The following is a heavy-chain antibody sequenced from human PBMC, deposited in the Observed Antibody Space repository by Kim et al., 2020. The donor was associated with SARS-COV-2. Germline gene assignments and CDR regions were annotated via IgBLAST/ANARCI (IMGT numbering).Heavy chain of an antibody. D-gene: IGHD6-13*01. J-gene: IGHJ4*02. CDR2: ISSSSSYI. Sequence: GGSLRLSCAASGFTFSSYSMNWVRQAPGKGLEWVSSISSSSSYIYYADSVKGRFTISRDNAKNSLYLQMNSLRAEDTAVYYCARGEIWYSSSWNPGVPYWGQGALVTVSS. V-gene: IGHV3-21*01. CDR3: ARGEIWYSSSWNPGVPY. CDR1: GFTFSSYS.